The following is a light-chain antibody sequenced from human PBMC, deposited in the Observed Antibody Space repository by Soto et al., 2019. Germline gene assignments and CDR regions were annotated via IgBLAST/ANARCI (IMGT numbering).Light chain of an antibody. Sequence: QSVLTQPPSASGTPGQRVTISCSGSSSNIGSKTVNWHQQLPGAAPKLMIYEVSNRPSGVSNRFSGSKSGNTASLTISGLQAEDEADYYCSSYTSSSTLVFGTGTKVTVL. CDR2: EVS. CDR3: SSYTSSSTLV. J-gene: IGLJ1*01. V-gene: IGLV2-14*01. CDR1: SSNIGSKT.